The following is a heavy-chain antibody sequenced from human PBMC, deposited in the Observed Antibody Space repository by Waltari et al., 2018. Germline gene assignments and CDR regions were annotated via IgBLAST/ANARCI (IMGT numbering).Heavy chain of an antibody. CDR2: INPGNGNT. CDR3: ARLPPGFQDY. J-gene: IGHJ4*02. CDR1: GYSFTSSS. V-gene: IGHV1-3*01. Sequence: QVQLVQSGAEVNKPGASVKVSCKASGYSFTSSSIHWVRQAPGQSLEWMGRINPGNGNTRYSQQFHGRVTITIDPSANTAYMELSSLRSEDTGVYYCARLPPGFQDYWGQGTLVTVSS.